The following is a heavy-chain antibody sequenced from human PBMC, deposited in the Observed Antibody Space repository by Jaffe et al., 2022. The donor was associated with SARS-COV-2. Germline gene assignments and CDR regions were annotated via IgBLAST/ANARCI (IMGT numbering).Heavy chain of an antibody. CDR1: GFTFSESW. J-gene: IGHJ3*02. CDR2: INQHGGDI. Sequence: EVQLVESGGALVQPGGSLRLSCAASGFTFSESWMAWVRRVPGKGLEMVANINQHGGDIYYVDSLKGRFTISRDNAKNLLYLQMNGLRAEDTAIYFCVRDPEWGAFDIWGQGTMVTVSS. CDR3: VRDPEWGAFDI. V-gene: IGHV3-7*03. D-gene: IGHD3-3*01.